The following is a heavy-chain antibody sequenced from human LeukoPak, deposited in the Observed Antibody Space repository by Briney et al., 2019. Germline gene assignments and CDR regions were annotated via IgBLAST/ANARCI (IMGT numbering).Heavy chain of an antibody. CDR2: MSESGSSI. Sequence: GGSLRLSCAASGFTFSDYYMSRIRQAPGKGLEWVSYMSESGSSIYYAASVKGRFTISRDNVNHSLFLQMNSLRAEDTAVYYCARGRRRFDSWGQGTLVTVSS. CDR3: ARGRRRFDS. V-gene: IGHV3-11*01. J-gene: IGHJ4*02. CDR1: GFTFSDYY.